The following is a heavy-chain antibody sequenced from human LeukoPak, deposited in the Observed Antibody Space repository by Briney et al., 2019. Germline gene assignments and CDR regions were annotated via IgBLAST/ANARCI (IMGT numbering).Heavy chain of an antibody. V-gene: IGHV4-4*07. CDR3: ARRVYDSSGYYYGAFDY. CDR2: IYTSGST. D-gene: IGHD3-22*01. J-gene: IGHJ4*02. CDR1: GGSISSYY. Sequence: SETLSLTCTVSGGSISSYYWSWIRQPAGKGLEWIGRIYTSGSTNYNPSLKSRVTMSVDTSKNQFSLKLSSVTAADTAVYYCARRVYDSSGYYYGAFDYWGQGTLVTVSS.